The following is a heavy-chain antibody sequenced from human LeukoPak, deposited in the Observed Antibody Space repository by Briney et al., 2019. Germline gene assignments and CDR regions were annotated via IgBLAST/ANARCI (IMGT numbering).Heavy chain of an antibody. CDR2: TYYRSKWYN. D-gene: IGHD3-22*01. CDR3: ARSYYYDTSYLFDY. V-gene: IGHV6-1*01. J-gene: IGHJ4*02. CDR1: GDTVSSNGAA. Sequence: SQTLSLTCAISGDTVSSNGAAWNWIRQSPSRRLEWLGRTYYRSKWYNDYAVSVKSRITINPDTSKNQFSLQLNSVTPEDTAVYYCARSYYYDTSYLFDYWGQGTLVTVSS.